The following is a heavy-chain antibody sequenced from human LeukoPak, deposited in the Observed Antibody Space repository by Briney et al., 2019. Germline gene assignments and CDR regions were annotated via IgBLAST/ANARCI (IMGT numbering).Heavy chain of an antibody. CDR2: IYTGGST. CDR3: ATAVKGRAFDI. Sequence: GGSLRLSFAASGFPVSSNYMSWVRPAPGKGLEWVSVIYTGGSTDYADSVKGRFTISRDNSKNTLYLQMNSLRADDTAVYYCATAVKGRAFDIWGQGTMVTVSS. CDR1: GFPVSSNY. J-gene: IGHJ3*02. D-gene: IGHD3-22*01. V-gene: IGHV3-53*01.